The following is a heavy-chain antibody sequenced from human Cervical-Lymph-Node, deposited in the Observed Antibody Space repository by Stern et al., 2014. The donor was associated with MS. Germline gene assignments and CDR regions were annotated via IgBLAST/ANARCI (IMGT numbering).Heavy chain of an antibody. Sequence: QVQLVQSGTEVKKPGSSVKVSCKASGGTFSNYAISWVRQAPGQGLEWMGVIIPIFGTANYAQKFQGRVTIPADESTSTAYMELSSLRSEDTAVYYCATHVGLSSGWCRYWGQGTLVTVSS. J-gene: IGHJ4*02. CDR1: GGTFSNYA. CDR3: ATHVGLSSGWCRY. V-gene: IGHV1-69*01. D-gene: IGHD6-19*01. CDR2: IIPIFGTA.